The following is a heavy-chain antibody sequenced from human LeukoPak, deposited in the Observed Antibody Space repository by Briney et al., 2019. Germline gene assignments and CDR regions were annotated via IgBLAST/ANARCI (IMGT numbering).Heavy chain of an antibody. D-gene: IGHD1-26*01. Sequence: GGSLRLSCAASGFTSDDCAMHWVRQAPGKGLEWVSGISWNSGSIGYADSVKGRFTISRDNAKNSLYLQMNSLRAEDMALYYCAKDSGSYYSYYFDYWGQGTLVTVSS. J-gene: IGHJ4*02. CDR1: GFTSDDCA. V-gene: IGHV3-9*02. CDR3: AKDSGSYYSYYFDY. CDR2: ISWNSGSI.